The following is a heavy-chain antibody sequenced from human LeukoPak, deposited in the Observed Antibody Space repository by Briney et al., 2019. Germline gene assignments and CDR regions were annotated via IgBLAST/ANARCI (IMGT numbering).Heavy chain of an antibody. D-gene: IGHD7-27*01. CDR1: GGSISSYY. J-gene: IGHJ5*02. CDR2: IYYSGST. V-gene: IGHV4-59*08. Sequence: PSETLSLTCTVFGGSISSYYWSWIRQPPGKGLEWIGYIYYSGSTNYNPSLKSRVTISVDTSKNQFSLKLSSVTAADTAVYYCARLGTGNWFDPWGQGTLVTVSS. CDR3: ARLGTGNWFDP.